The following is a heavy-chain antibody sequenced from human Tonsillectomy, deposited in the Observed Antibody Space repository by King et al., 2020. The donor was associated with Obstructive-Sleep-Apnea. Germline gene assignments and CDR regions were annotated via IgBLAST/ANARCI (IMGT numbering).Heavy chain of an antibody. D-gene: IGHD5-18*01. Sequence: VQLVESGGGVVQPGGSLRLSCVASGFTFSSYGMHWVRQAPGKGLEWAAFIRYDGSNKYYADSVKGRFTISRDNSKNTLSLQMTRLRAEDTAVYYCAKDNPTYTALPYGVVYWGQGTLVTVSS. J-gene: IGHJ4*02. CDR2: IRYDGSNK. CDR3: AKDNPTYTALPYGVVY. V-gene: IGHV3-30*02. CDR1: GFTFSSYG.